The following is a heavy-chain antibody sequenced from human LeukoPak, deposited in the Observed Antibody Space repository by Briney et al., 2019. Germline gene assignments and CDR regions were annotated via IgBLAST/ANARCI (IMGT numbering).Heavy chain of an antibody. V-gene: IGHV3-48*03. CDR3: VGRFLEWSDD. CDR2: ISSSGTTI. D-gene: IGHD3-3*01. J-gene: IGHJ4*01. Sequence: PGGSLRLSCAAPGFTLSSYEINWVRQAPGKGLEWVSYISSSGTTIYYADSVKGRFTISRDNAKNSLHLQMNSLRAEDTAVYYCVGRFLEWSDDWGQGTLVTVSS. CDR1: GFTLSSYE.